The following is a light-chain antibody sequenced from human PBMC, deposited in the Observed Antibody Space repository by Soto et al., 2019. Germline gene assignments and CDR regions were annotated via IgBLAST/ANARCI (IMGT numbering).Light chain of an antibody. Sequence: EIVMTQSPATLSVSPGVRATLSCRASQSVSSNLAWYQQKPGQAPRLLIYDASTRATGIPARFSGSGSGTEFTLTISSLQSEDFAVYYCQQYNNWPRTFGQGTKVDIK. CDR2: DAS. CDR3: QQYNNWPRT. J-gene: IGKJ1*01. V-gene: IGKV3-15*01. CDR1: QSVSSN.